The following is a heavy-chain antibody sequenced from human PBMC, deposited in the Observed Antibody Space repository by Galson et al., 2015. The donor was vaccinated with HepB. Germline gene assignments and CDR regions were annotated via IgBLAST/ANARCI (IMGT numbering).Heavy chain of an antibody. D-gene: IGHD6-19*01. CDR2: ISSGGRNE. CDR3: AKARGSGWYEVDY. V-gene: IGHV3-30*18. CDR1: GFTFSSCA. J-gene: IGHJ4*02. Sequence: SLRLSCAASGFTFSSCAMHWVRQAPGKGLEWVAVISSGGRNEFYADPVRGRFTISRDNAKNTLYLQMNSLRPEDTAVYYCAKARGSGWYEVDYWGQGTPVTVSS.